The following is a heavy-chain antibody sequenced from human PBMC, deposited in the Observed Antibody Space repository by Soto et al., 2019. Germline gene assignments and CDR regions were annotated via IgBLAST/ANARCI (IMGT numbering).Heavy chain of an antibody. CDR2: IYYSGST. Sequence: PSETLSLTCTVSGGSISSYYWSWIRQPPGKGLEWIGYIYYSGSTNYNPSLKSRVTISVDTSKNQFSLKLSSVTAADTAMYYCARHGEYSSSWYFDYWGQGTLVTVSS. D-gene: IGHD6-13*01. V-gene: IGHV4-59*08. J-gene: IGHJ4*02. CDR3: ARHGEYSSSWYFDY. CDR1: GGSISSYY.